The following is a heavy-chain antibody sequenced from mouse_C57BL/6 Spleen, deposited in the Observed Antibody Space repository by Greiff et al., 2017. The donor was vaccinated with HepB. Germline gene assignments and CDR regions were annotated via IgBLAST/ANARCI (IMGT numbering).Heavy chain of an antibody. Sequence: QVQLQQSGAELVKPGASVKLSCKASGYTFTSYWMHWVKQRPGQGLEWIGYINPSSGYTKYNQKFKDKATLTADESSSTAYMQLSSLTSEDSAVYYCARPYCYGSCYAMDYWGKGTSVTVSS. D-gene: IGHD1-1*01. CDR1: GYTFTSYW. CDR2: INPSSGYT. J-gene: IGHJ4*01. CDR3: ARPYCYGSCYAMDY. V-gene: IGHV1-7*01.